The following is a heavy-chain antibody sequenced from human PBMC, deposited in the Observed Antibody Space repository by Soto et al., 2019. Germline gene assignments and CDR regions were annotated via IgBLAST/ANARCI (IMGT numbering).Heavy chain of an antibody. Sequence: PSETLSLTCTVSGGSISSSSYYWGWIRQPPGKGLEWIGSIYYSGSTYYNPSLKSRVTISVDTSKNQFSLKLSSVTAADTAVYYCASLTRQLARSILGPYYYGMDVWGQGTTVTVSS. V-gene: IGHV4-39*01. D-gene: IGHD6-6*01. CDR3: ASLTRQLARSILGPYYYGMDV. J-gene: IGHJ6*02. CDR1: GGSISSSSYY. CDR2: IYYSGST.